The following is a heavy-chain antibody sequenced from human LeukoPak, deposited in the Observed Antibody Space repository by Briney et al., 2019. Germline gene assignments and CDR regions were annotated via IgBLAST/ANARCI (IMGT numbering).Heavy chain of an antibody. CDR2: FDPEDGET. Sequence: ASVNVSCKVSGYTLTELSMHWVRQAPGKGLEWMGGFDPEDGETIYAQKFRGRVTMTEDTSTDTAYMELSSLRSEDTAVYYCATDRAYYDFWSGSKQFDYWGQGTLVTVSS. CDR3: ATDRAYYDFWSGSKQFDY. D-gene: IGHD3-3*01. J-gene: IGHJ4*02. V-gene: IGHV1-24*01. CDR1: GYTLTELS.